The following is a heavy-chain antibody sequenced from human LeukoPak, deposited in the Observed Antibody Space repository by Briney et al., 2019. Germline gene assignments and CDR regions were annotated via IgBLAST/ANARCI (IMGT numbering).Heavy chain of an antibody. CDR2: IYTSGST. CDR1: GGSISSYY. Sequence: SETLSLTCTVSGGSISSYYWSWIRQPAGKGLEWIGRIYTSGSTNYNPSLKSRVTMSVDTSKNQFSLKLRSVTAAATAVYYCAGVYCSGGSCSAPRAYYYYMDVWGKGATVTVSS. D-gene: IGHD2-15*01. V-gene: IGHV4-4*07. CDR3: AGVYCSGGSCSAPRAYYYYMDV. J-gene: IGHJ6*03.